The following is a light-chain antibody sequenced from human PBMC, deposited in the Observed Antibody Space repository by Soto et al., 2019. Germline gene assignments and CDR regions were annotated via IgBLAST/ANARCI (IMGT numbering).Light chain of an antibody. J-gene: IGKJ5*01. Sequence: EFVLTQSPGTLSLSPRERATLSCRASQTVRNNYLAWYQQKPGQAPRLLIYDASSRATGIPDRFSGGGSGTDFTLTISRLEPEDFAVYYCQQFSSYPLTFGGGTRLEIK. CDR1: QTVRNNY. V-gene: IGKV3-20*01. CDR2: DAS. CDR3: QQFSSYPLT.